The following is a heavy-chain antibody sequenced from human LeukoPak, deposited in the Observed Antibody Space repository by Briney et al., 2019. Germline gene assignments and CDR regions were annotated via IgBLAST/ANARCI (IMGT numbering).Heavy chain of an antibody. J-gene: IGHJ4*02. V-gene: IGHV1-2*02. D-gene: IGHD3-3*02. CDR3: ARVRLADERAWAY. Sequence: ASVKVSCKASGYTFTCYYMHWVRQAPGQGLEYVGWITPKSGDTYSPQRFQGRVTMTRDASINTAYMELSSLRSDDTAVYFCARVRLADERAWAYWGQGTLVTVSS. CDR1: GYTFTCYY. CDR2: ITPKSGDT.